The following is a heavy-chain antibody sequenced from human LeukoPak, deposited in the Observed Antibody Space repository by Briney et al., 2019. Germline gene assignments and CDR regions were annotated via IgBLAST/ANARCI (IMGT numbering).Heavy chain of an antibody. CDR3: ARDTLITIFGVVIIEFDY. V-gene: IGHV1-69*05. CDR2: IIPIFGTA. CDR1: GGTFSSYA. Sequence: SVKVSCKASGGTFSSYAISWVREAPGQGLEWMGGIIPIFGTANYAQKLQGRVTMTTDTSTSTAYMELRSLRSDDTAVYYCARDTLITIFGVVIIEFDYWGQGTLVTVSS. J-gene: IGHJ4*02. D-gene: IGHD3-3*01.